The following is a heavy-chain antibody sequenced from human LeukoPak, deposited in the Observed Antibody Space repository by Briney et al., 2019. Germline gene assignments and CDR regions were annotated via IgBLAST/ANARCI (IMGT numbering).Heavy chain of an antibody. V-gene: IGHV3-30*02. CDR1: GFTFSSYG. J-gene: IGHJ4*02. CDR3: AKSRPQYSYGLYYFDY. D-gene: IGHD5-18*01. CDR2: IRHGGSNK. Sequence: GGSLRLSCAASGFTFSSYGMHWVRQAPGKGLEWVAFIRHGGSNKYYADSVKGRFTISRDNSKNTLYLQMNSLRAEDAAVYYCAKSRPQYSYGLYYFDYWGQGTLVTVSS.